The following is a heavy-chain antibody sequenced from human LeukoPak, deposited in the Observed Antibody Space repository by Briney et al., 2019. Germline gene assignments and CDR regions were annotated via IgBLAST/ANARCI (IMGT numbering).Heavy chain of an antibody. J-gene: IGHJ4*02. CDR2: IWYDGSNK. D-gene: IGHD3-3*01. Sequence: GGSLRLSCAASGFTFITYSMHWVRQAPGKGLEWVAVIWYDGSNKYYADSVKGRFTISRDNSKNTLYLQMNSLRAEDTAVYYCAKPATIFGVVTNFFDYWGQGTLVTVSS. V-gene: IGHV3-30*02. CDR3: AKPATIFGVVTNFFDY. CDR1: GFTFITYS.